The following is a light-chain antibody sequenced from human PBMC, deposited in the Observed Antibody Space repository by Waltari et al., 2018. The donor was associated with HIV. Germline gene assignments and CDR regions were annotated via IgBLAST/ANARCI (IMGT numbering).Light chain of an antibody. V-gene: IGLV2-14*01. Sequence: QSALTQPASVSGSPGQSITISCTGTTSDIGAYKYVSWYQQHPAKAPKLMIYEVSTRPAEVSNRFSGSKSGNTASLTISGLQAEDESDYFCSSYTSSSTLVFGSGTKVTVL. CDR3: SSYTSSSTLV. CDR1: TSDIGAYKY. J-gene: IGLJ1*01. CDR2: EVS.